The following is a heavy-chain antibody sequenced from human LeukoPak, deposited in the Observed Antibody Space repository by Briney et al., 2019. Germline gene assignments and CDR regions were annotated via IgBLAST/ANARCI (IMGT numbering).Heavy chain of an antibody. V-gene: IGHV4-34*01. CDR1: GGSFSGYY. CDR3: AREGVASPGDY. D-gene: IGHD5-12*01. J-gene: IGHJ4*02. CDR2: INHSGST. Sequence: PSETLSLTCAVYGGSFSGYYWSWIRQPPGKGLEWIGEINHSGSTNYNPSLKSRVTISVDTSKNQFSLKLSSVTAADTAVYYCAREGVASPGDYWGQGTLVTVSS.